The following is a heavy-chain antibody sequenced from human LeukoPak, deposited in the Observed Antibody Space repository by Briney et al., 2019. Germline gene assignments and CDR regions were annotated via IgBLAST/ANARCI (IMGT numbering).Heavy chain of an antibody. J-gene: IGHJ4*02. CDR1: GFTFSSYA. D-gene: IGHD1-26*01. V-gene: IGHV3-23*01. CDR3: ARGWFEWELLFDY. CDR2: ISGSGGST. Sequence: PGGSLRLSRAASGFTFSSYAMSWVRQAPGKGLEWVSAISGSGGSTYYADSVKGRFTISRDNAKNSLYLQMNSLRAEDTAVYYCARGWFEWELLFDYWGQGTLVTVSS.